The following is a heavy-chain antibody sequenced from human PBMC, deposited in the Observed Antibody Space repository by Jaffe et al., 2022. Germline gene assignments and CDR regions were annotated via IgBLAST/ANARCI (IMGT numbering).Heavy chain of an antibody. CDR1: GYSISSGYY. J-gene: IGHJ6*04. CDR3: ATGYSSGLGGMDV. CDR2: IYHSGST. V-gene: IGHV4-38-2*01. D-gene: IGHD6-19*01. Sequence: QVQLQESGPGLVKPSETLSLTCAVSGYSISSGYYWGWIRQPPGKGLEWIGSIYHSGSTYYNPSLKSRVTISVDTSKNQFSLKLSSVTAADTAVYYCATGYSSGLGGMDVWGKGTTVTVSS.